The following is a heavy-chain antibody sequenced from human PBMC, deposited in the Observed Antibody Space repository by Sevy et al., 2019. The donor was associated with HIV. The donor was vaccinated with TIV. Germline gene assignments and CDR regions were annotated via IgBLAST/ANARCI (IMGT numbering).Heavy chain of an antibody. V-gene: IGHV3-53*01. Sequence: GGSLRLSCAASGFNVNDNYMTWVRQAPGKGLEWVSIIHADGSSYYADSVKGRFTMSREDSKNIVNLQMNSLRADDTAVYYWARDRWFCGNECYLYYYYGMDVWGQGTTVTVSS. CDR1: GFNVNDNY. J-gene: IGHJ6*02. CDR3: ARDRWFCGNECYLYYYYGMDV. CDR2: IHADGSS. D-gene: IGHD2-15*01.